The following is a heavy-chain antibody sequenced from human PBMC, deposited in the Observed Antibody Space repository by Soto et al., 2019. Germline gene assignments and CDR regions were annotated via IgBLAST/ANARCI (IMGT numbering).Heavy chain of an antibody. V-gene: IGHV3-30-3*01. D-gene: IGHD3-9*01. CDR3: ARTLRYFDLASEFDP. CDR2: TSYDGSNK. J-gene: IGHJ5*02. Sequence: PGGSLRLSCAASGFTFSSYAMHWVRQAPGKGLEWVAVTSYDGSNKYYADSVKGRFTISRDNSKNTLYLQMNSLRAEDTAVYYCARTLRYFDLASEFDPWGQGTLVTVSS. CDR1: GFTFSSYA.